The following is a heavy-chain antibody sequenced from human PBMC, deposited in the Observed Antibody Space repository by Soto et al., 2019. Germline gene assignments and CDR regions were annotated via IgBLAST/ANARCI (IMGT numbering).Heavy chain of an antibody. CDR3: ARGYGDYLPDH. Sequence: QVQLVESGGSVVQPGRSLRLSCEVSSFTFNIYAMNWVRQAPGKGLEWVAFISSDGSNKYYADSVKGRFTISRDNSKDTLYLQMNNLRDKDTAVYYCARGYGDYLPDHWGQGTLVTVSS. V-gene: IGHV3-30-3*01. J-gene: IGHJ5*02. CDR1: SFTFNIYA. D-gene: IGHD4-17*01. CDR2: ISSDGSNK.